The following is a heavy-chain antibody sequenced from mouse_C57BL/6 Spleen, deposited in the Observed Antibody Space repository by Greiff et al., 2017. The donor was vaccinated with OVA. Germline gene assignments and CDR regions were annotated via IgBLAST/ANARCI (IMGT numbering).Heavy chain of an antibody. J-gene: IGHJ2*01. V-gene: IGHV1-81*01. CDR3: ARLEDSPFDY. CDR2: IYPRSGNT. Sequence: VMLVESGAELARPGASVKLSCKASGYTFTSYGISWVKQRTGQGLEWIGEIYPRSGNTYYNEKFKGKATLTADKSSSTAYMELRSLTSEDSAVYFCARLEDSPFDYWGQGTTLTVSS. CDR1: GYTFTSYG.